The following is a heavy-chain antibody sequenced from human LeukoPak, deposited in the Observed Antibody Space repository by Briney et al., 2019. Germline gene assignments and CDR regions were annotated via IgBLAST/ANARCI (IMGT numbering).Heavy chain of an antibody. CDR2: IGGSGSTT. V-gene: IGHV3-23*01. Sequence: GGSLRLSCAASGFTFSSYGMHWVRQAPGKGLERVSAIGGSGSTTYYADSVKGQFTISRDNSKNTLYLQMNSLRAEDTAVYYCAKDTASSWWYFDLWGRGTLVTVSS. CDR3: AKDTASSWWYFDL. J-gene: IGHJ2*01. CDR1: GFTFSSYG. D-gene: IGHD5-18*01.